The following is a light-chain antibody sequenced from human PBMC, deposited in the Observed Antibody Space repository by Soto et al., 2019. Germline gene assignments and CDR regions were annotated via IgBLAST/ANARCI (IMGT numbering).Light chain of an antibody. V-gene: IGKV3-11*01. J-gene: IGKJ4*01. Sequence: EIVLTQSPATLSLSPGERATLSCRASQSVSSYLAWYQQKPGQAPRLLIYDASNRATGIPARFSGSGSGTDFTLTIISLEPEDFAVYYCQQRSNWSPLTFGGGTKVEIK. CDR2: DAS. CDR1: QSVSSY. CDR3: QQRSNWSPLT.